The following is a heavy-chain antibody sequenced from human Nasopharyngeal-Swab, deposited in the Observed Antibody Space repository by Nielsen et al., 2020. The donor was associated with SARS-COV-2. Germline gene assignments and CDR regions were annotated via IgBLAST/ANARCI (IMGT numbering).Heavy chain of an antibody. V-gene: IGHV3-7*01. D-gene: IGHD6-13*01. Sequence: GESLKISCAASGFTVSKFYMSWVRQAAGKGSEWVANIKQDGSGSYYVDSVKGRFTISRDDANNSLYLQMNSLRAGDTGVYYCARGGSSFPFDYWGPGTLVTVSS. J-gene: IGHJ4*02. CDR2: IKQDGSGS. CDR3: ARGGSSFPFDY. CDR1: GFTVSKFY.